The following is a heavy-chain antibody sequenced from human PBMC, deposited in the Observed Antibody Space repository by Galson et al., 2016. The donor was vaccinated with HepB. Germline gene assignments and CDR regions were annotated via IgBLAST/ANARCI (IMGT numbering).Heavy chain of an antibody. CDR2: IIPIFGAA. Sequence: VQVSCKVSGGTFSSYAINWVRQAPGQGLEWMGGIIPIFGAANYAQKFQGRVTITADQSTSTVYMELNSLRSEDTAVYYCAGVGPGSSWYLGWFDPWGQGTLVTVAS. V-gene: IGHV1-69*13. J-gene: IGHJ5*02. D-gene: IGHD6-13*01. CDR3: AGVGPGSSWYLGWFDP. CDR1: GGTFSSYA.